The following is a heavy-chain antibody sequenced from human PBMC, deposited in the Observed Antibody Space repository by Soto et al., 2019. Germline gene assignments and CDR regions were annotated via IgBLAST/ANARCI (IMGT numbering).Heavy chain of an antibody. CDR3: ERDRAYGDAGDACDI. D-gene: IGHD4-17*01. V-gene: IGHV1-18*01. J-gene: IGHJ3*02. Sequence: ASAKVSCKASGYNFANYGISWVRQAPRQGLEWMGWINSFYADPHYAQKLQGRVTMTIDTSTSTAYMELRSLRSDDTAIYYCERDRAYGDAGDACDIWGQGTMVTVS. CDR1: GYNFANYG. CDR2: INSFYADP.